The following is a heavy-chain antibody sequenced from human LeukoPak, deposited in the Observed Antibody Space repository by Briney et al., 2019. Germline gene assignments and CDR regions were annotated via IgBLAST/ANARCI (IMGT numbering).Heavy chain of an antibody. J-gene: IGHJ4*02. V-gene: IGHV3-9*01. CDR1: GGSISSYY. CDR2: ISWNSGSI. Sequence: LSLTCTVSGGSISSYYWSWIRQPPGKGLEWVSGISWNSGSIGYADSVKGRFTISRDNAKNSLYLQMNSLRAEDTALYYCAKDSVIGNWNYEGHFDYWGQGTLVTVSS. CDR3: AKDSVIGNWNYEGHFDY. D-gene: IGHD1-7*01.